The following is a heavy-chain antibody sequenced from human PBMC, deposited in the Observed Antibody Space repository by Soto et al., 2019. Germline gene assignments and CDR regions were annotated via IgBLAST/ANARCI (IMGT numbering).Heavy chain of an antibody. CDR3: ARGILEWLFTWFDP. CDR1: GGSFCGYY. J-gene: IGHJ5*02. D-gene: IGHD3-3*01. V-gene: IGHV4-34*01. Sequence: SETLSLTCAVYGGSFCGYYWSWIRQPPGKGLEWIGEINHSGSTNYNPSLKSRVTISVDTSKNQFSLKLSSVTAADTAVYYCARGILEWLFTWFDPWGQGTLVTVSS. CDR2: INHSGST.